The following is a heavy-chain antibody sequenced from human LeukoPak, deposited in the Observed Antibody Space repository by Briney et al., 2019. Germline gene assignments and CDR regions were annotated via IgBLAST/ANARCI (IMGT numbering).Heavy chain of an antibody. D-gene: IGHD3-3*01. Sequence: PSETLSLTCTVSGGSISSYYWSWIRQPPGKGLEWIGYIYYSGSTNYNPSLKSRVTISVDTSKNQFSLKLSSVTAADTAVYYCAGEEFWGGSIGGQGTMATVPS. CDR3: AGEEFWGGSI. V-gene: IGHV4-59*01. CDR2: IYYSGST. J-gene: IGHJ3*02. CDR1: GGSISSYY.